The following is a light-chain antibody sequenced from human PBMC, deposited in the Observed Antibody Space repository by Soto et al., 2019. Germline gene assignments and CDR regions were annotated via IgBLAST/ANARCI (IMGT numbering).Light chain of an antibody. Sequence: QSALTQPASVSGSPGQSITISCTGTSSDVGGYNYVSWYQQRPGKAPKLMIHEVGNRPSGVSNRFSGSKSGNTASLTISGLQAEDEGHYYCSSYTSSTTPVVFGGGTKLTVL. CDR2: EVG. CDR3: SSYTSSTTPVV. J-gene: IGLJ2*01. V-gene: IGLV2-14*01. CDR1: SSDVGGYNY.